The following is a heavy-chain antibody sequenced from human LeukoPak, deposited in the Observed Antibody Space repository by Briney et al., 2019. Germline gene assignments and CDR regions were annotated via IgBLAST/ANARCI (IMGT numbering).Heavy chain of an antibody. V-gene: IGHV3-23*01. J-gene: IGHJ1*01. CDR3: AKVNVVVPAAMIGVEYFQY. CDR2: ISGSGIST. CDR1: GFTFTNYA. D-gene: IGHD2-2*01. Sequence: GGSLRLSCAASGFTFTNYAMSWVRQAAGKGLEWVSAISGSGISTYYADSVKGRFTISRDKSKNTLYLQMNSLRVEDTAVYYCAKVNVVVPAAMIGVEYFQYWGQGTLVTVSS.